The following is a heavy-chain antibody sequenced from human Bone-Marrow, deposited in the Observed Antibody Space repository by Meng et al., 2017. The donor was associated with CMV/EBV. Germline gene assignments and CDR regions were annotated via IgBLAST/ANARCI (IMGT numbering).Heavy chain of an antibody. CDR3: ARVASHYYDSSGYYSPYYFDY. CDR1: GYSISSGYS. D-gene: IGHD3-22*01. Sequence: SETLSLTCSVSGYSISSGYSWGWIRQPPGEGLECIGNIYHTGSTYYHPSLKSRLTISVDTSKNQFSLNLSSVTAADTAVYYCARVASHYYDSSGYYSPYYFDYWGQGTLVTVSS. V-gene: IGHV4-38-2*02. J-gene: IGHJ4*02. CDR2: IYHTGST.